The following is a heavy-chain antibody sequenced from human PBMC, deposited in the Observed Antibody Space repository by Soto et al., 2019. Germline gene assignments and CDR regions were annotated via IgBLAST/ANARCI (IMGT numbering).Heavy chain of an antibody. V-gene: IGHV3-30*03. CDR2: ISYDGSNK. D-gene: IGHD6-13*01. CDR1: GFTFSSFV. J-gene: IGHJ4*02. CDR3: ARVAAAGRGTDY. Sequence: GGSLRLSCAASGFTFSSFVMHWVRQAPGKGLEWVAAISYDGSNKYYVDSVKGRFTISRDNSKNTLYLQMNTLRAEDRAVYYCARVAAAGRGTDYWGQGTPVTVSS.